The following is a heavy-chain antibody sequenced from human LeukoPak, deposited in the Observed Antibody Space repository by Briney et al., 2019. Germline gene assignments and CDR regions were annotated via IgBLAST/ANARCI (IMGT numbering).Heavy chain of an antibody. Sequence: GGSLRLSCAASGFTFSSYAMSWVRQAPGKGLEWVSAISGSGGSTYYADSVKGRFTISRDNSKNTLYLQMNSLRAEDTAVYYCAKDPVVGYSGSPVGYWGQGTLVTVSS. CDR1: GFTFSSYA. D-gene: IGHD1-26*01. J-gene: IGHJ4*02. V-gene: IGHV3-23*01. CDR2: ISGSGGST. CDR3: AKDPVVGYSGSPVGY.